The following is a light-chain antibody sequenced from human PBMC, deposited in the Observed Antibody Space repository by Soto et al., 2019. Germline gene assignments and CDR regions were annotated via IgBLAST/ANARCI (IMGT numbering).Light chain of an antibody. V-gene: IGLV4-60*02. J-gene: IGLJ2*01. CDR3: ETWDINTHVV. CDR2: LEGSGSY. CDR1: SGHSTYI. Sequence: SWAQSALGSSVKLTCTLSSGHSTYIIAWHQQQPGKAPRYLMKLEGSGSYNKGCGVPDRFSGSSSGADRYLTISNLQFEDEADYYCETWDINTHVVFGGGTKLTVL.